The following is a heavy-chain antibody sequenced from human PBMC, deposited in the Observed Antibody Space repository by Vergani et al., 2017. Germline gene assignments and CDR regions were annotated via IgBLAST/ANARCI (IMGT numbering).Heavy chain of an antibody. CDR3: AGGGSHLGDCSGGSCPNGFDP. J-gene: IGHJ5*02. Sequence: QVQLVQSGAEVKKPGSSVKVSCKASGGTFSSYAISWVRQAPGQGLEWMGGIIPIFGTANSAQKFQGRVTLTADESTSTAYMGLRSLRSEDAAVYYCAGGGSHLGDCSGGSCPNGFDPWGQGTLVTVSS. V-gene: IGHV1-69*01. CDR1: GGTFSSYA. D-gene: IGHD2-15*01. CDR2: IIPIFGTA.